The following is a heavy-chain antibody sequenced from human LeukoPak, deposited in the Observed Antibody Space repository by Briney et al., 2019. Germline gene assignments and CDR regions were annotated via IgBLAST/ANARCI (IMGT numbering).Heavy chain of an antibody. V-gene: IGHV1-8*03. Sequence: GPVRVSSTASVYTFASYDINWGREATGQGGEWRGWMNPYSVDTGYAQKFHGRVTYTRNTTISTAYMELSRLRYEDTAVYYSTRGYCSSTSCYPPDTWFDPWGQGTLVTVSS. CDR2: MNPYSVDT. CDR1: VYTFASYD. J-gene: IGHJ5*02. D-gene: IGHD2-2*01. CDR3: TRGYCSSTSCYPPDTWFDP.